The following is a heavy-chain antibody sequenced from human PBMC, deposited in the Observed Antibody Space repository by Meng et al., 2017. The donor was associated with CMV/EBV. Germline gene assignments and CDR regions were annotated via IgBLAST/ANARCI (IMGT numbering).Heavy chain of an antibody. J-gene: IGHJ4*02. CDR3: ARVMGPNRTPYYFDY. V-gene: IGHV4-30-4*08. Sequence: QVQLQEAGPGLVKPSQTLSPTCTVSGGSISSGDYYWSWIRQPPGKGLEWIGYIYYSGSTYYNPSLKSRVTISVDTSKNQFSLKLSSVTAADTAVYYCARVMGPNRTPYYFDYWGQGTLVTVSS. CDR2: IYYSGST. CDR1: GGSISSGDYY. D-gene: IGHD1-14*01.